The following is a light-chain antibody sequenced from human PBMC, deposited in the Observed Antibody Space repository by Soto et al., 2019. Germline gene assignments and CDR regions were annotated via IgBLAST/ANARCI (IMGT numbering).Light chain of an antibody. J-gene: IGKJ5*01. V-gene: IGKV3-15*01. Sequence: EIVLTQSPATLSVSPGERATLSCRASQSVSSSLAWYQQKPGQAPRLLIYDASTRATGIPTRFSGSGSGTEFILTISSLQSEDFAVYYCQQYNNWPITFGQGTRLEIK. CDR2: DAS. CDR1: QSVSSS. CDR3: QQYNNWPIT.